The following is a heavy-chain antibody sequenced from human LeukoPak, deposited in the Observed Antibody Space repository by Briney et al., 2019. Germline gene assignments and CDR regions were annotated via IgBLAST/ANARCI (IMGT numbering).Heavy chain of an antibody. J-gene: IGHJ6*03. CDR2: IKQDGSEK. D-gene: IGHD4-17*01. V-gene: IGHV3-7*01. CDR3: ASEAFHDYGPSYMDV. CDR1: GFTFSSYW. Sequence: PGGSLRLSCAASGFTFSSYWMSWVRQAPGKGLEWVANIKQDGSEKYYVDPVKGRFTISRDNAKNSLYLQMNSLRAEDTAVYYCASEAFHDYGPSYMDVWGKGTTVTVSS.